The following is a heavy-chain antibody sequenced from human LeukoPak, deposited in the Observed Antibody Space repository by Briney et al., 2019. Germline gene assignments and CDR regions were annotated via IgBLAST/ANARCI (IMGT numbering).Heavy chain of an antibody. D-gene: IGHD3-22*01. J-gene: IGHJ4*02. CDR2: ISGSSNDI. V-gene: IGHV3-21*01. Sequence: PGGSLRLSCAASGFTLSSYAMDWVRQAPGKGLEWVSSISGSSNDIYYADSVKGRFTISRDNAKKSVFLQINNLRAEDTAIYYCARRGFHDSSGYDYWGQGTLVTVSS. CDR3: ARRGFHDSSGYDY. CDR1: GFTLSSYA.